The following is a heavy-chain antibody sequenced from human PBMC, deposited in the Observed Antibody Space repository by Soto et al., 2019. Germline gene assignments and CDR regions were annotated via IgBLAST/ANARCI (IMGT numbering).Heavy chain of an antibody. V-gene: IGHV3-23*01. J-gene: IGHJ4*02. D-gene: IGHD1-1*01. CDR1: AFTFTKHA. CDR3: ARRARDVYNSPIDF. Sequence: EVQLLESGGGLVQPGGSLRLSCAASAFTFTKHAMNWVRQAPGKGLEWVSGVSGNGGRTNYGDSVKGRFTVSRDNSKNTVYLQMNTLRAEDTAVYYCARRARDVYNSPIDFWGQGTLVTVSS. CDR2: VSGNGGRT.